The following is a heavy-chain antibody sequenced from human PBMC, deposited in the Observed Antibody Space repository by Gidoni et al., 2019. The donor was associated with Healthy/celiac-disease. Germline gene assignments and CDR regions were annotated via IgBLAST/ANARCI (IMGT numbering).Heavy chain of an antibody. CDR2: IYPGDSDT. D-gene: IGHD2-2*02. V-gene: IGHV5-51*01. CDR3: ARDDIVVVPAAIRRYYYYGMDV. Sequence: EVQLVQSGAEVKKPGESLKISCKGSGYSFTSYWIGWVSQMPGKGLEWMGIIYPGDSDTRYSPSFQGQVTISADKSISTAYLQWSSLKASDTAMYYCARDDIVVVPAAIRRYYYYGMDVWSQGTTVTVSS. J-gene: IGHJ6*02. CDR1: GYSFTSYW.